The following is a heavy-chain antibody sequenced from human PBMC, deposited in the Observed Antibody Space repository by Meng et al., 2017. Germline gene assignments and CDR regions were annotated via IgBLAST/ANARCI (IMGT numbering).Heavy chain of an antibody. V-gene: IGHV4-39*07. CDR2: IYYSGST. Sequence: GSLRLSCTVSGGSISSSSYYWGWIRQPPGKGLEWIGSIYYSGSTYYNPSLKSPATISVDTSKDQFSLKLSSVTAADTAVYYCAGSSSWPFDYWGQG. D-gene: IGHD6-13*01. CDR3: AGSSSWPFDY. CDR1: GGSISSSSYY. J-gene: IGHJ4*01.